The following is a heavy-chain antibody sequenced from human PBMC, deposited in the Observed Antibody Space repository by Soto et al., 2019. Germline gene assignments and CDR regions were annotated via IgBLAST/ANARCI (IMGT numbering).Heavy chain of an antibody. CDR1: GDTISTGGYT. D-gene: IGHD3-10*01. CDR3: ARVRRMVRGVIVSFDY. V-gene: IGHV4-30-2*01. J-gene: IGHJ4*02. CDR2: TYHSGNP. Sequence: PSETLSLTCDVSGDTISTGGYTWAWIRQPPGKALEWIGHTYHSGNPYYNPSLKSRVIISVDRSKNQFSLKLSSVTAADTAVYYCARVRRMVRGVIVSFDYWGQGTLVTVSS.